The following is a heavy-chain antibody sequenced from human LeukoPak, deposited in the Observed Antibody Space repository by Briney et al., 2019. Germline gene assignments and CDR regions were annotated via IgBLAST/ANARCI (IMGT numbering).Heavy chain of an antibody. V-gene: IGHV4-34*01. CDR3: ARLQLGVIF. J-gene: IGHJ4*02. CDR1: GGSFSGYY. Sequence: SETLSLTCAVYGGSFSGYYWSWIRQPPGKGLEWIGEINHSGSTYYNPSLKSRVTISVDTSKNQFSLKLSSVTAADTAVYYCARLQLGVIFWGQGTLVTVSS. D-gene: IGHD5-18*01. CDR2: INHSGST.